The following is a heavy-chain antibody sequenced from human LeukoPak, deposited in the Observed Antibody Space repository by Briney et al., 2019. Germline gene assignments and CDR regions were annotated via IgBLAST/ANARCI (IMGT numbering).Heavy chain of an antibody. CDR1: GITFSSLW. CDR2: IKHDGSEE. CDR3: ARPSYNSGSYFDY. D-gene: IGHD3-10*01. V-gene: IGHV3-7*01. J-gene: IGHJ4*02. Sequence: PGGSLRLSCAASGITFSSLWMSWFRQAPGKGLEWVADIKHDGSEEHYVASVKGRFTISRDNAKLYLQMNSLRAEDTAVYYCARPSYNSGSYFDYWGQGALVSVSS.